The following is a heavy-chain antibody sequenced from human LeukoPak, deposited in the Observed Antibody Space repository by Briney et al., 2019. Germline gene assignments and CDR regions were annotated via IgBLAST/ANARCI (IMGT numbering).Heavy chain of an antibody. CDR1: GFTFSDYY. J-gene: IGHJ4*02. D-gene: IGHD6-19*01. V-gene: IGHV3-11*04. CDR3: ATSGWYGYYYFDY. Sequence: GGSLRLSCAASGFTFSDYYMSWIRQAPGKGLEWVSYISSSGSTIYYADSVMGRFTISRDNAKNSLYLQMNSLRAEDTAVYYCATSGWYGYYYFDYWGQGTLVTVAS. CDR2: ISSSGSTI.